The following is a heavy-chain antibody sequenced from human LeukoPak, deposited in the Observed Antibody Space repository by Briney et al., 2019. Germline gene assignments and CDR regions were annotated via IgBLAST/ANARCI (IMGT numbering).Heavy chain of an antibody. V-gene: IGHV1-69*13. CDR3: ARVRGDDFWSGYFYFDY. Sequence: SVKVSCKASGYTFTSYGISWVRQAPGQGLEWMGGIIPIFGTANYAQKFQGRVTITADESTSTAYMELSSLRSEDTSVYYCARVRGDDFWSGYFYFDYWGQGTLVTVSS. CDR1: GYTFTSYG. CDR2: IIPIFGTA. J-gene: IGHJ4*02. D-gene: IGHD3-3*01.